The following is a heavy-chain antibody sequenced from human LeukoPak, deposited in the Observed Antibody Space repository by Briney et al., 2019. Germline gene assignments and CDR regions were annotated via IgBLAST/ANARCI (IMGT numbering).Heavy chain of an antibody. Sequence: GGSLRLSCAASGFTFRSYAMNWVRQAPGKGLEWVSAISADGDSTYYADSVKGRFTISGDNSKNTLYLQMNSLRPGDTAVYYCAKRRYCTSASCHDFDYWGQGTLLTVSS. J-gene: IGHJ4*02. CDR2: ISADGDST. CDR3: AKRRYCTSASCHDFDY. D-gene: IGHD2-2*01. CDR1: GFTFRSYA. V-gene: IGHV3-23*01.